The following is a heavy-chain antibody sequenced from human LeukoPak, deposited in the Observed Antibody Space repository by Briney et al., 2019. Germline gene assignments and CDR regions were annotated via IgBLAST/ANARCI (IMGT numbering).Heavy chain of an antibody. V-gene: IGHV4-38-2*01. D-gene: IGHD4-11*01. CDR1: GYSISSSYY. J-gene: IGHJ4*02. CDR3: ASLPSNTVTHDY. CDR2: IYHSGST. Sequence: SETLSLTCAVSGYSISSSYYWGWIRQPPGKGLEWIGTIYHSGSTHYNPSLKSRVTLSVDTSKNQFSLKLRSVTAADTAVYYCASLPSNTVTHDYWGQGTLVTVSS.